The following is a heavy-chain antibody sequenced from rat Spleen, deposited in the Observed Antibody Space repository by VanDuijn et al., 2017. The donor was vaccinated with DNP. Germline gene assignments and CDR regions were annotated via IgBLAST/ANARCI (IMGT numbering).Heavy chain of an antibody. D-gene: IGHD1-4*01. CDR3: ARASGPRFAY. CDR2: INKDSSSI. J-gene: IGHJ3*01. Sequence: EVQLVESGGGLVQPGRSMKLSCAASGFTFSNYGMAWVRQAPGKGLEWIGEINKDSSSINYTPSLKDKFTISRDNAQNTLYLQMSKLGSGDTAIYYCARASGPRFAYWGQGTLVTVSS. V-gene: IGHV4-2*01. CDR1: GFTFSNYG.